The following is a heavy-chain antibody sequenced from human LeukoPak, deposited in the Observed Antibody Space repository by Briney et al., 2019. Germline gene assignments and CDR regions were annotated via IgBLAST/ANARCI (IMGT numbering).Heavy chain of an antibody. Sequence: ASVKVSCKASGYTFTSYAMHWVRQAPGQRVEWMGWINTGNGNTKFSQKFQGRVTITRDTSASTAYMELSSLRSEDTAVYYCAKYSSSWHFDYWGQGTLVTVSS. D-gene: IGHD6-13*01. CDR3: AKYSSSWHFDY. J-gene: IGHJ4*02. V-gene: IGHV1-3*04. CDR1: GYTFTSYA. CDR2: INTGNGNT.